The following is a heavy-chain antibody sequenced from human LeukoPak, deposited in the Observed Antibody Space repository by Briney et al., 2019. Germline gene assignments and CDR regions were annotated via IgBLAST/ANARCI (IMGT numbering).Heavy chain of an antibody. CDR3: ARGKYGGYFIDY. CDR2: IKPDGSDT. Sequence: GGSLRLSCAASGFNVSANYMSWVRQAPGKGLVWVSRIKPDGSDTNYADSVKGRFTISRDNAKNTVYLQMNSLRAEDTAVYYCARGKYGGYFIDYWGQGTLVTVSS. CDR1: GFNVSANY. D-gene: IGHD5-12*01. J-gene: IGHJ4*02. V-gene: IGHV3-74*01.